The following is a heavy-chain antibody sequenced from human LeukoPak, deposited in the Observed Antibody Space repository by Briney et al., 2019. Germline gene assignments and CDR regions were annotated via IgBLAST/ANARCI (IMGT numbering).Heavy chain of an antibody. CDR1: GYTFTSYY. CDR3: ARVASSGNDAFDI. D-gene: IGHD3-10*01. CDR2: INPSGGST. Sequence: ASVKVSFKASGYTFTSYYIHWVRQAPGQGLEWMGIINPSGGSTSYAQKFQGRVTMTRDTSTSIVYMELSSLRSEDTAVYYCARVASSGNDAFDIWGQGTMVTVSS. V-gene: IGHV1-46*01. J-gene: IGHJ3*02.